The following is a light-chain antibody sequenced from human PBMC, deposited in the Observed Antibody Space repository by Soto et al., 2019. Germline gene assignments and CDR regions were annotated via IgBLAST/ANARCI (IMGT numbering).Light chain of an antibody. Sequence: QSVLTQLPSASASLGASVKLTCTLSSGHSSYAIAWHQQQPEKGPRYLMKLNSDGSHSKGDGIPDRFSGSSSGAERYLTISSLQSEDEADYYCQTWGTGDWVFGGGTKLTVL. CDR3: QTWGTGDWV. CDR2: LNSDGSH. J-gene: IGLJ3*02. CDR1: SGHSSYA. V-gene: IGLV4-69*01.